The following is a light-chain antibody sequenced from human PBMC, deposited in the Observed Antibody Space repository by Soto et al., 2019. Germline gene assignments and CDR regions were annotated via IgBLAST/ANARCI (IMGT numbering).Light chain of an antibody. V-gene: IGKV3-15*01. CDR1: QSVDTK. CDR3: QRHNNWYT. CDR2: GAS. Sequence: EIVMTQSPATLSVSPGERATLSCRASQSVDTKLAWYQHKPGQAPRLLIYGASTRATGIPARFSGSGSGTEFTLTISSLQAEDFAVYFWQRHNNWYTYGQGTKLEIK. J-gene: IGKJ2*01.